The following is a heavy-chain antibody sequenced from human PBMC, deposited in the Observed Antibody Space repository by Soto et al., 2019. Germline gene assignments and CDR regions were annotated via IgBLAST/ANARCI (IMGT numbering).Heavy chain of an antibody. J-gene: IGHJ4*02. V-gene: IGHV3-33*01. D-gene: IGHD3-16*01. CDR1: GFTFSSYG. CDR2: IWYDGSNK. CDR3: ARDSDEYVWGSYCPY. Sequence: QVQLVESGGGVVQPGRSLRLSCAASGFTFSSYGMHWVRQAPGKGLEWVAVIWYDGSNKYYADSVKGRFTISRDNSKNPLYLQMNRLGAEDTAVYFWARDSDEYVWGSYCPYWGQGTLVTVSS.